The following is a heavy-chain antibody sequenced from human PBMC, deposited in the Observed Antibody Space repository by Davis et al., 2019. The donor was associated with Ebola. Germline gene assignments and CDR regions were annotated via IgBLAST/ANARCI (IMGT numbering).Heavy chain of an antibody. D-gene: IGHD1-26*01. J-gene: IGHJ4*02. Sequence: PSETLSLTCMVSGASISNSGYYWAWIRQHSGRGLEWIGSVYFNGGTNYNPSLKSRVSISLDTSKNHFSLRLSSVTAADTALYYCARGPNDDTGFYYNFWGRGILVTVSS. V-gene: IGHV4-31*03. CDR2: VYFNGGT. CDR3: ARGPNDDTGFYYNF. CDR1: GASISNSGYY.